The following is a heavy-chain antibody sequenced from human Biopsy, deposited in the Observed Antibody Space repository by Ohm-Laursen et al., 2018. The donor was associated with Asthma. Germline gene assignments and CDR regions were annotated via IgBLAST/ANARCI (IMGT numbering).Heavy chain of an antibody. V-gene: IGHV1-69*06. Sequence: GSSVKVSCKASGGMFGNYAISWVRQAPGLGLEWMGGISPIFGSSNYAQRLQGRVTITADIFTRTVYMELSGLRFDDTAIYYCASPSSSREILYYYYNMDIRGQGTTVTV. J-gene: IGHJ6*02. D-gene: IGHD6-13*01. CDR1: GGMFGNYA. CDR2: ISPIFGSS. CDR3: ASPSSSREILYYYYNMDI.